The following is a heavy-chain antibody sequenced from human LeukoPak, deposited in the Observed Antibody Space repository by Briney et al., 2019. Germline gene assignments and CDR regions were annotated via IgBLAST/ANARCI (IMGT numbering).Heavy chain of an antibody. V-gene: IGHV4-59*08. Sequence: PSETLSLTCTVSGGSISSYYWSWIRQPPGKGLEWIGYIYYSGSTNYNPSLKSRVTISVDTSKNQFSLKLSSVTAADTAVYYCARVGDSSVPYYFDYWGQGTLVTVSS. CDR1: GGSISSYY. CDR2: IYYSGST. J-gene: IGHJ4*02. CDR3: ARVGDSSVPYYFDY. D-gene: IGHD3-22*01.